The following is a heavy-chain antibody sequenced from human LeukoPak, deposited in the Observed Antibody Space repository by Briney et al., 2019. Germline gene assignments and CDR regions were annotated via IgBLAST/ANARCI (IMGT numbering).Heavy chain of an antibody. CDR1: GFTFSSDG. CDR3: AKGSDDYGDYGGY. J-gene: IGHJ4*02. V-gene: IGHV3-30*02. Sequence: PGGSLRLSCAASGFTFSSDGMHWVRQAPGKGLEWVAFIRYDGSNKYYADSVKGRFTISRDNSKNTLYLQMNRLRAEDTAVYYCAKGSDDYGDYGGYWGQGTLVTVSS. D-gene: IGHD4-17*01. CDR2: IRYDGSNK.